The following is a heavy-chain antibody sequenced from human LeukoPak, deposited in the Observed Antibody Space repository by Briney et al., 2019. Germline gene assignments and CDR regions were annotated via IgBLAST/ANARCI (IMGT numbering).Heavy chain of an antibody. J-gene: IGHJ6*02. CDR3: ATRRGYGDYDRYYYYYYGMDV. Sequence: SETLSLTCTVSGGSISSYYWSWIRQPPGKGLEWIGYIYYSGSTNYNPSLKSRVTISVDTSKNQFSLKLSSVTAADTAVYYCATRRGYGDYDRYYYYYYGMDVWGQGTTVTVSS. V-gene: IGHV4-59*12. CDR1: GGSISSYY. D-gene: IGHD4-17*01. CDR2: IYYSGST.